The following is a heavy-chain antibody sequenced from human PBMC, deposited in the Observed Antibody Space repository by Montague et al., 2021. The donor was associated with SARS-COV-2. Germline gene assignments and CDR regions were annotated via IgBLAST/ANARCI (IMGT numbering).Heavy chain of an antibody. CDR2: INSDGSTT. Sequence: SRRFSCAASGFNFGTSWMHWVRQAPGKGLVWVSRINSDGSTTTYADSVKGRFTISRDNAKNTVYLQMNSLRDEDTAVYYCAGSSQYFGYWGQGTLVTVSS. D-gene: IGHD3-10*01. V-gene: IGHV3-74*01. J-gene: IGHJ4*02. CDR3: AGSSQYFGY. CDR1: GFNFGTSW.